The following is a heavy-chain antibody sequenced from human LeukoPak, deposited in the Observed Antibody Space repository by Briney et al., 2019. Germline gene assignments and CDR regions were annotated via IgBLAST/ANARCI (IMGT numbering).Heavy chain of an antibody. V-gene: IGHV3-23*01. CDR1: GFIFNTNG. Sequence: PGGSLRLSCAISGFIFNTNGMNWVRQSPGKGLGWLATIAGGEESTYYADSVKGRFAISRDNSKNTVCLHMNSLRVEDTAVYYCARGVYWSLDYWGQGTPVTVSS. J-gene: IGHJ4*02. CDR3: ARGVYWSLDY. D-gene: IGHD1-1*01. CDR2: IAGGEEST.